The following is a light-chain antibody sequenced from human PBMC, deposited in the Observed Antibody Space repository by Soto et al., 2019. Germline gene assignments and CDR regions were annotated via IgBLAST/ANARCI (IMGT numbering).Light chain of an antibody. CDR1: QSVSNNY. CDR2: GAS. CDR3: HRYGSSPGLFT. Sequence: EIVLTQSPGSLSLSPGERATLSCRASQSVSNNYLAWYQQKPDQAPRLLIYGASSRATAIPDRFSGSGSGTDFTLTISRLEPEDFAVYYCHRYGSSPGLFTFGPGTKVDIK. V-gene: IGKV3-20*01. J-gene: IGKJ3*01.